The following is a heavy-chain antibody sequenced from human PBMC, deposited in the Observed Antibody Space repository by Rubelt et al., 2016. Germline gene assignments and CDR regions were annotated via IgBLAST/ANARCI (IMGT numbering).Heavy chain of an antibody. CDR1: GGSISSSSYY. Sequence: QLQLQESGPGLVKPSETLSLTCTVSGGSISSSSYYWGWIRQPPGKGLEWIGSIYYSGSTYSNPSLKSRVTISVDTSKSQFSLRLSAVTAADTAVYYCARGRFLEWLPPDYWGQGTLVTVSS. V-gene: IGHV4-39*01. D-gene: IGHD3-3*01. CDR3: ARGRFLEWLPPDY. CDR2: IYYSGST. J-gene: IGHJ4*02.